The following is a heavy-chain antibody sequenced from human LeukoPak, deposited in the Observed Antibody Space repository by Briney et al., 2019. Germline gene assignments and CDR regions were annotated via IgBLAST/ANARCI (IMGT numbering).Heavy chain of an antibody. D-gene: IGHD3-9*01. CDR1: GYTFTGYY. J-gene: IGHJ5*02. CDR3: ARGDYDILTGYYSADWFDP. Sequence: WASVKVSCKASGYTFTGYYMHWVRQAPGQGLEWMGWINPNSGGTNYAQKFQGRVTMTRDTSISTAYMELSRLRSDDTAVYYCARGDYDILTGYYSADWFDPWGQGTLVTVSS. V-gene: IGHV1-2*02. CDR2: INPNSGGT.